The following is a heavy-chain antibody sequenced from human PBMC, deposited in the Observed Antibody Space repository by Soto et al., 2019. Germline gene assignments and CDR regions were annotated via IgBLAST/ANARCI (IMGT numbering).Heavy chain of an antibody. CDR3: ARRAYCSSTSCWLPSHNYFDY. J-gene: IGHJ4*02. CDR2: IYYSGST. CDR1: GGSISSSSYY. Sequence: QLQLQESGPGLVKPSETLSLTCTVSGGSISSSSYYWGWIRQPPGKGLEWIGSIYYSGSTYYNPSLKSRVTISVDTSKNQFSLKLSSVTAADTAVYYCARRAYCSSTSCWLPSHNYFDYWGQGTLVTVSS. V-gene: IGHV4-39*01. D-gene: IGHD2-2*01.